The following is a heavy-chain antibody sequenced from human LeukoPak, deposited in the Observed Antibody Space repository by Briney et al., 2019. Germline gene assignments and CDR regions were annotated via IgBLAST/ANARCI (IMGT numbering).Heavy chain of an antibody. J-gene: IGHJ4*02. CDR2: IYYTGNT. D-gene: IGHD5/OR15-5a*01. Sequence: SETLSLTCTVSGVSISNHYSSWIRQPPGKGLEWIGYIYYTGNTNYNPSLKSRVTISEDISKNQVSLRLTSVTAADTAVYYCVRHSRVLAFDYWGQGNLVTAST. V-gene: IGHV4-59*08. CDR1: GVSISNHY. CDR3: VRHSRVLAFDY.